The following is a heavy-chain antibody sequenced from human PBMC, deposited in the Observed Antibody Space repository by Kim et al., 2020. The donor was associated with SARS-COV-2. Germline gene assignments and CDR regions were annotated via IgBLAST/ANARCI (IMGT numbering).Heavy chain of an antibody. CDR3: ARAYSSGWHYYMDV. J-gene: IGHJ6*03. Sequence: ASVKGNSTISRDNSKNRLYLRMNSLRAEDTAVYYCARAYSSGWHYYMDVWGKGTTVTVSS. D-gene: IGHD6-19*01. V-gene: IGHV3-30*07.